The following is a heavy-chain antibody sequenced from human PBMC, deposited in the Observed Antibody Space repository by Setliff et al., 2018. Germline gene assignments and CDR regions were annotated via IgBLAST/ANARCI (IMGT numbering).Heavy chain of an antibody. CDR2: INTGNANT. D-gene: IGHD5-18*01. J-gene: IGHJ4*02. CDR1: GYTFTKYA. CDR3: AAIGLDTAMITRVIFDF. V-gene: IGHV1-3*04. Sequence: ASVKVSCKASGYTFTKYAIHWVRQAPGQRPEWMGWINTGNANTKYSQKFQGRVTMTEDTSTDTAYMELSSLRSEDTAVYYCAAIGLDTAMITRVIFDFWGQGTLVTVSS.